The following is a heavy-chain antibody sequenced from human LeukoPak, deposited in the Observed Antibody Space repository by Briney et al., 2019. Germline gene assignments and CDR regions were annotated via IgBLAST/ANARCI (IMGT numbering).Heavy chain of an antibody. CDR3: ARHPSGWYDN. CDR2: IYHSVST. D-gene: IGHD2-15*01. Sequence: PSETPSLTCTVSGGSISSSSSYWGWIRQPPGKGLEWIGSIYHSVSTYYNPSLKSRVTISVDTSKDQFSLRLSSVTAADTAVYYCARHPSGWYDNWGQGTLVTVSS. CDR1: GGSISSSSSY. J-gene: IGHJ5*02. V-gene: IGHV4-39*01.